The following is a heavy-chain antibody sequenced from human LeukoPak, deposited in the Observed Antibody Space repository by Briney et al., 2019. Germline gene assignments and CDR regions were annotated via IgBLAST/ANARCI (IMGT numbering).Heavy chain of an antibody. D-gene: IGHD5-18*01. V-gene: IGHV4-4*02. CDR3: AKDPHTAIGN. J-gene: IGHJ4*02. Sequence: PSGTLSLTCAVSGGSISSSNWWSWVRQPPGKGLKWVGEVYHSGSTNYNPSLKSRVTISVDKSKNQFSLRLSSVTAADTAVYYCAKDPHTAIGNWGQGSLVTVSS. CDR1: GGSISSSNW. CDR2: VYHSGST.